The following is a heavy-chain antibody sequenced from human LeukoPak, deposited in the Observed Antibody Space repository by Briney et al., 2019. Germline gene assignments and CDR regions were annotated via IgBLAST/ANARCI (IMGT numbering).Heavy chain of an antibody. J-gene: IGHJ4*02. V-gene: IGHV4-34*01. D-gene: IGHD5-18*01. CDR1: GGSFSGYY. CDR2: INHSGST. CDR3: ARGGYEYGYYYFDY. Sequence: PSETLSLTCAVYGGSFSGYYWSWIRQPPGEGLEWIGEINHSGSTNYNPSLKSRVTISVDTSKNQFSLKLSSVTAADTAVYYCARGGYEYGYYYFDYWGQGTLVTVSS.